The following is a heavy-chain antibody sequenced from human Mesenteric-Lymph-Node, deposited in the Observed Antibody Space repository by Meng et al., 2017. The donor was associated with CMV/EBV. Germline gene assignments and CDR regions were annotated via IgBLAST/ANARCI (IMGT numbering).Heavy chain of an antibody. Sequence: ASVKVSCKASGYTFTGYYMHWVRQAPGQGLEWMGWINPNSGGTNYAQKFQGRVTMTRDTSISTAYMELRSLRSDDTAVYYCARVSLPHDYGDDAAFDIWGQGTMVTVSS. J-gene: IGHJ3*02. CDR3: ARVSLPHDYGDDAAFDI. D-gene: IGHD4-17*01. V-gene: IGHV1-2*02. CDR1: GYTFTGYY. CDR2: INPNSGGT.